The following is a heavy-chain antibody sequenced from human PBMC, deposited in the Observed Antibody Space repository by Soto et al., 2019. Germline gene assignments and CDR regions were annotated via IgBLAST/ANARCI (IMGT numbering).Heavy chain of an antibody. V-gene: IGHV1-2*02. CDR1: GYTFTGYY. J-gene: IGHJ6*02. Sequence: GASVKVSCKASGYTFTGYYMHWVRQAPGQGLEWMGWINPNSGGTNYAQKFQGRVTMTRDTSISTAYMELSRLRSDDTAVYYCARAEQQLGYYYYGMDVWGQGTTVTVSS. CDR2: INPNSGGT. D-gene: IGHD6-13*01. CDR3: ARAEQQLGYYYYGMDV.